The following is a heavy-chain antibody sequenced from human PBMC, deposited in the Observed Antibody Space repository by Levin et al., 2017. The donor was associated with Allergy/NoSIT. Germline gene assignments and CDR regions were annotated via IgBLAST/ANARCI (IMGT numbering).Heavy chain of an antibody. CDR1: GYPFTSYW. V-gene: IGHV5-51*01. CDR2: IYPGDSDT. D-gene: IGHD2-2*01. J-gene: IGHJ5*02. Sequence: GESLKISCKGSGYPFTSYWIAWVRQMPGKGLEWMGTIYPGDSDTRYRPSFQGQVTISADKSISPAYLQWNSLKASDSAVYYCARSDCSSSSCYAESWFDPWGQGTLVTVSS. CDR3: ARSDCSSSSCYAESWFDP.